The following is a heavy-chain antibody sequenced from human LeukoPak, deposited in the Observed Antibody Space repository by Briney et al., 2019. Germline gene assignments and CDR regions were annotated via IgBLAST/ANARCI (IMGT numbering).Heavy chain of an antibody. CDR1: GFTFSSYG. CDR3: AKEKGWELLRSYIDF. CDR2: ISFDGTNT. Sequence: GGSLRLSCETTGFTFSSYGMHWVRQAPGKGLQWVAVISFDGTNTVYLDSVKGRFTISRDNSKNTLYLQMNSLTSEDTTTYYCAKEKGWELLRSYIDFWGQGTLVTVYS. V-gene: IGHV3-30*18. J-gene: IGHJ4*02. D-gene: IGHD1-26*01.